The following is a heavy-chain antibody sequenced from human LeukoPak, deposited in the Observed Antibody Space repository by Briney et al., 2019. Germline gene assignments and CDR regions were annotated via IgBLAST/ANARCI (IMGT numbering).Heavy chain of an antibody. CDR2: IYYTGST. V-gene: IGHV4-59*08. Sequence: SETLSLTCSVSVPSISRWYWSCLRQPPGKGLEWIGYIYYTGSTNYNPSLKSPVTIFVDTSKNQFSLRLSSVTAADTAVYYCARHRAYSSSSPFDYWGQGTLVTVSS. CDR3: ARHRAYSSSSPFDY. CDR1: VPSISRWY. J-gene: IGHJ4*02. D-gene: IGHD6-6*01.